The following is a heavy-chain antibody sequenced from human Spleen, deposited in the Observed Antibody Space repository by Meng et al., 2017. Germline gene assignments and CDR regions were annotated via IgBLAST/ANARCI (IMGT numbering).Heavy chain of an antibody. J-gene: IGHJ4*02. V-gene: IGHV3-21*01. CDR1: GFDFTIAW. CDR2: ISGSSSYI. CDR3: ARDAVYSSGWYFDY. D-gene: IGHD6-19*01. Sequence: GGSLRLSCVVSGFDFTIAWMSWVRQAPGRGLEWVSFISGSSSYIYYTDSVKGRFTISRDNAKTSLYLQMNSLRAEDTAVYYCARDAVYSSGWYFDYWGQGTLVTVSS.